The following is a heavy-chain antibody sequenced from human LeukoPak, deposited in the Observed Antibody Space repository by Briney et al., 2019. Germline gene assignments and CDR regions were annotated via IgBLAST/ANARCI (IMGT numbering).Heavy chain of an antibody. V-gene: IGHV4-59*01. CDR1: GGSFSGYY. Sequence: SETLSLTCAVYGGSFSGYYWSWIRQPPGKGLEWIGYIYYSGSTNYNPSLKSRVTISVDTSKNQFSLKLSSVTAADTAVYYCARVLGYCSGGSCYYHFDYWGQGTLVTVSS. J-gene: IGHJ4*02. CDR2: IYYSGST. D-gene: IGHD2-15*01. CDR3: ARVLGYCSGGSCYYHFDY.